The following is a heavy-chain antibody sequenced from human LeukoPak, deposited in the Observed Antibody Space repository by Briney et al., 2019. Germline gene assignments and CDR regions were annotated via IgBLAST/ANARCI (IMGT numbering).Heavy chain of an antibody. V-gene: IGHV1-69*05. Sequence: SSVKVSCKASGGSFSSYAISWLRQAPGQGLEWMGGVIPIFGTANYAQKFHGRVTITTDESTSQAYMELRSLRSEDAAVYYGARGRRYSSPDYWGQGTLVTVSS. CDR1: GGSFSSYA. CDR2: VIPIFGTA. J-gene: IGHJ4*02. CDR3: ARGRRYSSPDY. D-gene: IGHD6-13*01.